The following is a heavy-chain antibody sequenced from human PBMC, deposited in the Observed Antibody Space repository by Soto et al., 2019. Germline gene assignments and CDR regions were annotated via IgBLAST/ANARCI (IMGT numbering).Heavy chain of an antibody. Sequence: QVQLVESGGGLVKPGGSLRLSCAASGFTFSDYFMTWIRQAPGKGLEWVSYISSGGTTIFYEDSVQGRFTISRDNAKNSLYLEINSLRAEDTAVYSCARDGCRCYSGFVSWGQGTLVTVSS. V-gene: IGHV3-11*01. CDR2: ISSGGTTI. CDR3: ARDGCRCYSGFVS. CDR1: GFTFSDYF. J-gene: IGHJ4*02. D-gene: IGHD2-15*01.